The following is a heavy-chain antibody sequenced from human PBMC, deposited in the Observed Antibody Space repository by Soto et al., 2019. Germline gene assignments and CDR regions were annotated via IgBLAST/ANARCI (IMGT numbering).Heavy chain of an antibody. V-gene: IGHV1-69*02. Sequence: QVQLVQSGAEVKKPGSSVKVSCKASGGTFSSYTISWVRQAPGQGLEWMGRIIPILGIANYAQKFQGRVTIPADKSTSTAYMELSSLRSEDTAVYYCASRSSLYYYGMDVWGQGTTVTVSS. CDR3: ASRSSLYYYGMDV. J-gene: IGHJ6*02. CDR2: IIPILGIA. CDR1: GGTFSSYT.